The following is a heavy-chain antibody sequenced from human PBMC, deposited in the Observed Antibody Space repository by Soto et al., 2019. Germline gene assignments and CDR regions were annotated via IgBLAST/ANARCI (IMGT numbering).Heavy chain of an antibody. Sequence: EVQLLQSGAEVKKPGASLKISCTVSGYSFTSYWIAWVRQMPGKGLEWMGMIYPGDYDTRYSPSLQGQVTISDDRSISTAYLQWSSLKASDTAVYYCARSLGLGCYQHDPLGQGTLVTVS. D-gene: IGHD2-2*01. CDR1: GYSFTSYW. V-gene: IGHV5-51*01. CDR3: ARSLGLGCYQHDP. CDR2: IYPGDYDT. J-gene: IGHJ5*02.